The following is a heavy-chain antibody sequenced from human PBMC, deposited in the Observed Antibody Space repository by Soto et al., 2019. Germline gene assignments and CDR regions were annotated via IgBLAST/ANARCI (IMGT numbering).Heavy chain of an antibody. Sequence: PGGSLRLSCAASGFTFSSYSMNWVRQAPGKGLEWVSSISSSSSYIYYADSVKGRFTISRDNAKNSLYLQMNSLRAEDTAVYYCARDAMEWLPAANWFDPWGQGTLVTVSS. V-gene: IGHV3-21*01. D-gene: IGHD3-3*01. CDR3: ARDAMEWLPAANWFDP. J-gene: IGHJ5*02. CDR1: GFTFSSYS. CDR2: ISSSSSYI.